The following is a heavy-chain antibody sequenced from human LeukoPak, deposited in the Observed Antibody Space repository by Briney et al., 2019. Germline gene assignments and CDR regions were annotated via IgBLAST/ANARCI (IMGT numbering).Heavy chain of an antibody. D-gene: IGHD3-22*01. CDR1: GFTFSSYS. J-gene: IGHJ4*02. Sequence: GGSLRLSCAASGFTFSSYSMNWVRQAPGKGLEWVSSISGSSSYIYYADSVKGRFTISRDNAKNSLYLQMNSLRAEDTAVYYCARTPWAYYYDRSGSPFWYFDYWGQGTLVTVSS. CDR3: ARTPWAYYYDRSGSPFWYFDY. V-gene: IGHV3-21*01. CDR2: ISGSSSYI.